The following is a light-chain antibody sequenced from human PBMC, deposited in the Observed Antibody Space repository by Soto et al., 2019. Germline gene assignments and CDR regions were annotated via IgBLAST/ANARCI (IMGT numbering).Light chain of an antibody. CDR2: KAS. J-gene: IGKJ1*01. Sequence: DIQMTQSPSTLSASVGDRVTITCRASQTISSWLAWYQQKPGKAPKLLIYKASSLESGVPSRFSGSGSGTDFTPTISSLQSDDFATYYCQQYNSYSWTFGQGTKVDIK. V-gene: IGKV1-5*03. CDR1: QTISSW. CDR3: QQYNSYSWT.